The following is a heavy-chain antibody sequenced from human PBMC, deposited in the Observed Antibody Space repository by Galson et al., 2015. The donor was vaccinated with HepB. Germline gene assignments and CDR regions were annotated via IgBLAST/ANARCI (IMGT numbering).Heavy chain of an antibody. CDR3: ATLGGNSVGY. D-gene: IGHD4-23*01. CDR1: GLTVSSNF. J-gene: IGHJ4*02. V-gene: IGHV3-53*01. CDR2: IHNGGDI. Sequence: SLRLSCAASGLTVSSNFMSWVRQAPGKGLEWVSAIHNGGDIYYSDSVKGRFTTSRDISKNTLHLQMNTLRVEDTAVYFCATLGGNSVGYWGQGTLVSVSS.